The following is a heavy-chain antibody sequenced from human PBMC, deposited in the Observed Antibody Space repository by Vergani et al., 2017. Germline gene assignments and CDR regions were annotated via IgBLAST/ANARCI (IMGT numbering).Heavy chain of an antibody. CDR2: IYPGDSEV. Sequence: EKQLVQSGSETKKPGESLKISCQSFGYIFSNFWIGWVRQRPGRGLDLMVIIYPGDSEVKSNPTFRGQVIFSVDTSVNTAYLQWRSLQASDTATYYCAKTHDFSSLYSSYNWFDPWGQGTQVTVSS. CDR3: AKTHDFSSLYSSYNWFDP. J-gene: IGHJ5*02. CDR1: GYIFSNFW. V-gene: IGHV5-51*01. D-gene: IGHD3-3*01.